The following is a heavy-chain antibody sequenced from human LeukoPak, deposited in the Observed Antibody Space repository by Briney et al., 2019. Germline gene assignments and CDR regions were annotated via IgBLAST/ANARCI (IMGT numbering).Heavy chain of an antibody. CDR3: ARVGSSAYGDAFDI. V-gene: IGHV3-20*04. CDR2: INWNGVST. Sequence: PGGSLRLSCEASGFTFADFGMAWVRQAPGKGLEWVSSINWNGVSTGYADSVKGRFTISRDNAKNSLYLQMNSLRAEDTALYYCARVGSSAYGDAFDIWGQGTMVTVSS. CDR1: GFTFADFG. D-gene: IGHD3-22*01. J-gene: IGHJ3*02.